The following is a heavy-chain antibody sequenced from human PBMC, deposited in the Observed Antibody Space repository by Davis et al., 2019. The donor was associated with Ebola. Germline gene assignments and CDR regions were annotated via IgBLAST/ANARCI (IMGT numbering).Heavy chain of an antibody. CDR3: ARYSGYDGDFDY. D-gene: IGHD5-12*01. CDR2: IYPGDSDT. Sequence: KVSCKASGYTFTSYYMHWVRQMPGKGLEWMGIIYPGDSDTRYSPSFQGQVSISADKSISTAYLQWSSLKASDTAIYYCARYSGYDGDFDYWGQGTLVTVSS. V-gene: IGHV5-51*01. CDR1: GYTFTSYY. J-gene: IGHJ4*02.